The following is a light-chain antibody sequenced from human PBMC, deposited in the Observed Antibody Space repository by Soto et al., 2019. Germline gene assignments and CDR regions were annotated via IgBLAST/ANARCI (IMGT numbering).Light chain of an antibody. Sequence: DIQVTQSPSSLSASIGDRVTITCRASQSISTFLNWYQQKPGKAPNLLIYVASNLQTGVPSRFSGSGSGTDFSLTISSLQHEAVATYYCHQSYSAPYTFGQGTTLEIK. V-gene: IGKV1-39*01. CDR2: VAS. J-gene: IGKJ2*01. CDR1: QSISTF. CDR3: HQSYSAPYT.